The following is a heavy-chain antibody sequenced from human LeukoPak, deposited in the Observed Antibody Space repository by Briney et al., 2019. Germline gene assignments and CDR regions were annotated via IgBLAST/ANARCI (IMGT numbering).Heavy chain of an antibody. D-gene: IGHD3-9*01. CDR3: AREKADWDDAFDI. V-gene: IGHV4-59*01. Sequence: KPSETLSLTCTVSGGSISSYYWSWIRQPPGKGLKWIGYIYYSGSTNYNPSLKSRVTISVDTSKNQFSLKLSSVTAADTAVYYCAREKADWDDAFDIWGQGTMVTVSS. CDR2: IYYSGST. J-gene: IGHJ3*02. CDR1: GGSISSYY.